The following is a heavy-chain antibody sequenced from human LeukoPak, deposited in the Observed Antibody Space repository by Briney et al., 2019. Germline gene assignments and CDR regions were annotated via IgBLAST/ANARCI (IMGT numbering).Heavy chain of an antibody. CDR3: TRGGGITMIVVVTPEPEDAFDI. CDR2: IRGKAYGGTT. CDR1: GLTLGAYA. Sequence: GGSLRLSCTASGLTLGAYAMRWVRQAPGKGLEWVGFIRGKAYGGTTEYAASVKGRFTISRDDSKSIAYLQMNSLKTEDTAVYYCTRGGGITMIVVVTPEPEDAFDIWGQGTMVTVSS. D-gene: IGHD3-22*01. V-gene: IGHV3-49*04. J-gene: IGHJ3*02.